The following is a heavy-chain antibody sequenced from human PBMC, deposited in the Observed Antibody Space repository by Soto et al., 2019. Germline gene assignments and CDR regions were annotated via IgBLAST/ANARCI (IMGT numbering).Heavy chain of an antibody. Sequence: ASVKVSCKVSGYTLNELSLHWVRQAPGKGLEWMGGFDPEDGETIYAQKFQGRVTMTEDTSTDTAYMELSSLRSEDTAVYYCATDLQYCSSTSCSDYWGQGTLVTVSS. D-gene: IGHD2-2*01. V-gene: IGHV1-24*01. CDR1: GYTLNELS. J-gene: IGHJ4*02. CDR2: FDPEDGET. CDR3: ATDLQYCSSTSCSDY.